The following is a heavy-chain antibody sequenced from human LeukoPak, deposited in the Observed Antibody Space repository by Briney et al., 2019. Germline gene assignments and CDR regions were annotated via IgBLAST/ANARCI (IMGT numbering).Heavy chain of an antibody. V-gene: IGHV3-7*01. D-gene: IGHD5-12*01. CDR3: ATDRGYDTYDH. CDR1: GFTFSDYW. Sequence: GGSLRLSCAASGFTFSDYWMNWVRQAPGKGLEWVANIKEDGTLKYYVDSVKGRFTISRDNAKKSLYRQMNSLRAEDTAVCYCATDRGYDTYDHWGQGILVTVST. J-gene: IGHJ4*02. CDR2: IKEDGTLK.